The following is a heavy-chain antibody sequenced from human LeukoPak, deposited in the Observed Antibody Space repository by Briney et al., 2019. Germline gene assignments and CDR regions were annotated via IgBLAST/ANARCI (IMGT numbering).Heavy chain of an antibody. V-gene: IGHV4-59*01. J-gene: IGHJ4*02. Sequence: PSETLSLTCTVSGGSISSYYWSWIRQPPGKGLEWIGYIYYSGSTNYNPSLKSRVTISVDTSKNQFSLKLSSVTAADTAVYYCAGEGCSGGSCFFDYWGQGTLVTVSS. CDR1: GGSISSYY. D-gene: IGHD2-15*01. CDR2: IYYSGST. CDR3: AGEGCSGGSCFFDY.